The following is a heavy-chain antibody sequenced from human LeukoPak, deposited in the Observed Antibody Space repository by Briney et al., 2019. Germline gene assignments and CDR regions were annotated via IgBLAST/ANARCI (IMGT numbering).Heavy chain of an antibody. CDR1: GFTFSSYG. V-gene: IGHV3-30*18. J-gene: IGHJ6*02. CDR2: ISYDGSNK. D-gene: IGHD3-3*01. CDR3: AKDKDFWSGYYRGVPFYYGMDV. Sequence: PGGSLRLSCAASGFTFSSYGMHWVRQAPGKGLEWVAVISYDGSNKYYADSVRGRFTISRDNAKNTLYLQMNSLRAEDTAVYYCAKDKDFWSGYYRGVPFYYGMDVWGQGTTVTVSS.